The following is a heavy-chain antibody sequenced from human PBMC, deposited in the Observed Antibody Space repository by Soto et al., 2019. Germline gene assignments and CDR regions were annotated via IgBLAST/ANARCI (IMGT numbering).Heavy chain of an antibody. CDR3: AKWHTYYYDSRGFSGFDC. D-gene: IGHD3-22*01. V-gene: IGHV3-23*01. CDR1: GLTFSSYA. CDR2: MSGGGETT. Sequence: EVQVLESGGGLVQPGGSLRLSCAASGLTFSSYAMTWVRQAPGKGLEWVSAMSGGGETTYYADSVKGRFTISRDNSGNTLYLQMNSLRAEDTAAYYCAKWHTYYYDSRGFSGFDCWGRGTLVTVSS. J-gene: IGHJ4*02.